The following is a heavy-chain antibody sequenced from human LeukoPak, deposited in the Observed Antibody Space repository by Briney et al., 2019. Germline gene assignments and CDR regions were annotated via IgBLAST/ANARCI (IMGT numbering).Heavy chain of an antibody. CDR3: ARDGSMGYSFLKDDAFDI. CDR1: GGSISSSSYY. V-gene: IGHV4-39*07. D-gene: IGHD2/OR15-2a*01. CDR2: IYYSGST. Sequence: SETLSLTCTVSGGSISSSSYYWGWIRQPPGKGLEWIGSIYYSGSTYYNPSLKSRVTISVDTSKNQFSLKLSSVTAADTAVYYCARDGSMGYSFLKDDAFDIWGQGTMVTVSS. J-gene: IGHJ3*02.